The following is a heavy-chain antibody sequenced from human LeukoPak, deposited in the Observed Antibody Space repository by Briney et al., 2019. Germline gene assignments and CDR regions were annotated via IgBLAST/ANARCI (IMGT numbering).Heavy chain of an antibody. CDR1: GFSFDGYA. Sequence: GGSLRLSCAASGFSFDGYAMHWVRQGPGKGLEWVSGISWNSGSIGYADSVKGRFTISRDNAKNSLYLQMNSLRAEDTALYYCIAAVWLDTWGQGTMVTVSS. D-gene: IGHD6-13*01. V-gene: IGHV3-9*01. J-gene: IGHJ3*02. CDR3: IAAVWLDT. CDR2: ISWNSGSI.